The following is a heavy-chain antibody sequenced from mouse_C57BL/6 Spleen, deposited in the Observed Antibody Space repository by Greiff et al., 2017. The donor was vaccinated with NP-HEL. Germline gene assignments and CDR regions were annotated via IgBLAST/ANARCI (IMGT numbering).Heavy chain of an antibody. J-gene: IGHJ1*03. D-gene: IGHD1-1*01. CDR3: TRDPGITTVPRYFDV. V-gene: IGHV5-9-1*02. CDR1: GFTFSSYA. CDR2: ISSGGDYI. Sequence: EVKVVESGEGLVKPGGSLKLSCAASGFTFSSYAMSWVRQTPEKRLEWVAYISSGGDYIYYADTVKGRFTISRDNARNTLYLQMSSLKSEDTAMYYCTRDPGITTVPRYFDVWGTGTTVTVSS.